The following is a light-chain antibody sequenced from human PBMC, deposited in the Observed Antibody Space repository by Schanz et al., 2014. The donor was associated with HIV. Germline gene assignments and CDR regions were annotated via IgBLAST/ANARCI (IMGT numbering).Light chain of an antibody. CDR3: CSYAGSYTFVV. CDR1: SSDVGSYNS. V-gene: IGLV2-11*01. J-gene: IGLJ3*02. Sequence: QSALTQPRSVSGSPGQSVTISCTGTSSDVGSYNSASWYQQRPGKAPKLMIYDVTKRPSGVPDRFSGSKSGNTASLTISGLQAEDEADYYCCSYAGSYTFVVFGGGTKLTVL. CDR2: DVT.